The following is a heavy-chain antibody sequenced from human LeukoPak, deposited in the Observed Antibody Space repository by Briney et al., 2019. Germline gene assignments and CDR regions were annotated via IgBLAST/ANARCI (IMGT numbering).Heavy chain of an antibody. D-gene: IGHD2-2*01. CDR3: ANREYHLPALY. CDR1: GFTFSGSA. V-gene: IGHV3-30*04. CDR2: ISYDGSNK. J-gene: IGHJ4*02. Sequence: GGSLKLSCAASGFTFSGSAMHWVRQAPGKGLEWVAVISYDGSNKYYADSVKGRFTISRDNSKNTLYLQMNSLRAEDTAVYYCANREYHLPALYWGQGTLVTVSS.